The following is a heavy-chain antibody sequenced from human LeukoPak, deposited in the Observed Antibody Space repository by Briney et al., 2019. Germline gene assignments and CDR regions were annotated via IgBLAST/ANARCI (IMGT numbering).Heavy chain of an antibody. CDR1: GGSFSGYY. CDR2: INHSGST. D-gene: IGHD5-24*01. CDR3: ARWTGDGDY. V-gene: IGHV4-34*01. J-gene: IGHJ4*02. Sequence: PSETLSLTCAVYGGSFSGYYWSWIRQPPGKGLEWIGEINHSGSTDYNPSLKSRVTISVDTSKNQFSLKLSSVTAADTAVYYCARWTGDGDYWGQGTLVTVSS.